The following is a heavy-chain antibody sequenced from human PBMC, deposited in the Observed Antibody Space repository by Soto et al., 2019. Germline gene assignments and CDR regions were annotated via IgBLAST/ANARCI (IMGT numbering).Heavy chain of an antibody. CDR2: IYYSGST. V-gene: IGHV4-59*01. CDR3: ARDTLVEADYYYGMDV. CDR1: GGSISSYY. J-gene: IGHJ6*02. D-gene: IGHD2-21*01. Sequence: SETLSLTCTVSGGSISSYYWSWIRQPPGKGLEWIGYIYYSGSTNYNPSLKSRVTISVDTSKNQFSLKLSSVTAADTAVYYCARDTLVEADYYYGMDVWGQGTTVTVSS.